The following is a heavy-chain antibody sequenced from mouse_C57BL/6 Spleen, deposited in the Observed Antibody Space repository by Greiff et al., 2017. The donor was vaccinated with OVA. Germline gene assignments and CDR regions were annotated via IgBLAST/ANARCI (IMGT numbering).Heavy chain of an antibody. J-gene: IGHJ4*01. V-gene: IGHV1-55*01. CDR2: IYPGSGSS. Sequence: QVQLQQPGAELVKPGASVKMSCKASGYTFTSYWITWVKQRPGQGLEWIGDIYPGSGSSNYNENVKSKATLTVDTSSSTAYMQLSSLTSEDSAVYYCARRDGYDLYAMDYWGQGTSVTVSS. CDR3: ARRDGYDLYAMDY. D-gene: IGHD2-2*01. CDR1: GYTFTSYW.